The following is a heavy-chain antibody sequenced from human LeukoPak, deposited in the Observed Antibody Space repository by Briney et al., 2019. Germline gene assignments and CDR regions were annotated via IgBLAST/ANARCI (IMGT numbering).Heavy chain of an antibody. V-gene: IGHV4-39*07. J-gene: IGHJ5*02. CDR2: IYYSGST. CDR3: ARGYYYDSTYNWFDP. CDR1: GGSISSSSYY. D-gene: IGHD3-22*01. Sequence: SETLSLTCTVSGGSISSSSYYWGWIRQPPGKGLEWIGSIYYSGSTYYNPSLKSRVTISVGTSKNQFSLKLSSVTAADTAVYYCARGYYYDSTYNWFDPWGQGTLVTVSS.